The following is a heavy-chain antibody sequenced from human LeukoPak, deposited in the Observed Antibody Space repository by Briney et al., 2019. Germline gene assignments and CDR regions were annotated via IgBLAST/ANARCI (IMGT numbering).Heavy chain of an antibody. D-gene: IGHD6-19*01. Sequence: SETLSLTCTVSGGSISSYYWSWIRQPPGKGLEWIGYIYYSGSTNYNPSLKSRVTISVDTSKNQFSLKLSSVTAADTGVYYCARSSGWYLDYYYMDVWGKGTTVTVSS. CDR3: ARSSGWYLDYYYMDV. CDR1: GGSISSYY. V-gene: IGHV4-59*03. J-gene: IGHJ6*03. CDR2: IYYSGST.